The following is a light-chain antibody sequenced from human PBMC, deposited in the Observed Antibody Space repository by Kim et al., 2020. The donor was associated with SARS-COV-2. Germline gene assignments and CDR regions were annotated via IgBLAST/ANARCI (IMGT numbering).Light chain of an antibody. CDR3: QEWDSSTAWV. Sequence: SYELTQPPSVSVSPGQTASITCSGDKLGDKYARWYQQKPGQSPVLVIYQDSKRPSGIPERFSGSNSGNTATLTISGTQAMDEADYYCQEWDSSTAWVFGG. J-gene: IGLJ3*02. CDR1: KLGDKY. CDR2: QDS. V-gene: IGLV3-1*01.